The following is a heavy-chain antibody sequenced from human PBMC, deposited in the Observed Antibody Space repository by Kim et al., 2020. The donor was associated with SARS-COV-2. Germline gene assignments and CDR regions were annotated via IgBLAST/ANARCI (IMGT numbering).Heavy chain of an antibody. Sequence: GGSLRLSCAASGFTFSSYGMHWVRQAPGKGLEWVAVISYDGSNKYYADSVKGRFTISRDNSKNTLYLQMNSLRAEDTAVYYCAKDPDSVGYMHQLENYF. V-gene: IGHV3-30*18. CDR3: AKDPDSVGYMHQLENYF. CDR2: ISYDGSNK. D-gene: IGHD6-13*01. J-gene: IGHJ4*01. CDR1: GFTFSSYG.